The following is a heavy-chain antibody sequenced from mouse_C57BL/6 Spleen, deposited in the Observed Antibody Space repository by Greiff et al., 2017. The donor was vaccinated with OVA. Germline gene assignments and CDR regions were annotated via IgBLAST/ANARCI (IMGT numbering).Heavy chain of an antibody. Sequence: VQLKESGPELVKPGASVKISCKASGYSFTDYNMNWVKQSNGKSLEWIGVINPNYGTTSYNQKFKGKATLTVDQSSSTAYMQLNSLTSEDSAVYYCARSYGYDEGYYAMDYWGQGTSVTVSS. CDR1: GYSFTDYN. CDR3: ARSYGYDEGYYAMDY. J-gene: IGHJ4*01. V-gene: IGHV1-39*01. CDR2: INPNYGTT. D-gene: IGHD2-2*01.